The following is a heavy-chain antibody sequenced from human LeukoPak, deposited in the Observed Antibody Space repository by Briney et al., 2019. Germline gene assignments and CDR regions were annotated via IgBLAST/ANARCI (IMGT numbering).Heavy chain of an antibody. CDR1: GFTFSTYL. CDR3: ASGELDSLYYFDY. J-gene: IGHJ4*02. CDR2: IHGDGIST. D-gene: IGHD1-1*01. V-gene: IGHV3-74*01. Sequence: GGSLRLSCAASGFTFSTYLMHWVRQAPGKGLVWVSRIHGDGISTTYADSVKGRFTISRDNAKNTLYLQMNSLGAEDTAVYFCASGELDSLYYFDYWGQGTLVTVSS.